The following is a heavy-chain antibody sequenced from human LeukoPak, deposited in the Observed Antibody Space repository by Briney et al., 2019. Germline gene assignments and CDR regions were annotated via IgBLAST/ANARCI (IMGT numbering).Heavy chain of an antibody. J-gene: IGHJ6*02. CDR3: ARDRYLSGYDTYYYGMDV. V-gene: IGHV4-59*01. CDR2: IYYIGST. D-gene: IGHD5-12*01. CDR1: GGSISNYY. Sequence: AETLSLTCTVSGGSISNYYWSWVRQPPGKGLEWIGYIYYIGSTNYNPSLKSRVTLSVDTSKNQFSLKLSSVTAADTAVYYCARDRYLSGYDTYYYGMDVWGQGTTVTVSS.